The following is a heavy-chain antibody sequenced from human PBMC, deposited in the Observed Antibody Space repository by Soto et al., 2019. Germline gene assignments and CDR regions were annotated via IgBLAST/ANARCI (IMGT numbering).Heavy chain of an antibody. CDR2: TRNKANSYTT. J-gene: IGHJ2*01. V-gene: IGHV3-72*01. CDR1: GFTFSDHY. D-gene: IGHD3-10*02. Sequence: EVQWVESGGGLVQPGGSLRLSCAASGFTFSDHYMDWVRQAPGKGREWVGRTRNKANSYTTEYDASVKVRFTISRDDSEKSVYLQMYSLKTEDTAVYYCSRCSYVTGWYFDLWGRGTLVTVSS. CDR3: SRCSYVTGWYFDL.